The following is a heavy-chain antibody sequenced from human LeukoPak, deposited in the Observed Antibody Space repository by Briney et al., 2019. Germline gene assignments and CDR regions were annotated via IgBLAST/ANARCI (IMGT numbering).Heavy chain of an antibody. J-gene: IGHJ4*02. D-gene: IGHD3-10*01. Sequence: SETLSLTCAVYGGSFSGYYWSWIRQPPGKGLEWIGYIYYSGSTNYNPSLKSRVTISVDTSKNQFSLKLSSVTAADTAVYYCARAPITMVRGAYYFDYWGQGTLVTVSS. V-gene: IGHV4-59*01. CDR1: GGSFSGYY. CDR2: IYYSGST. CDR3: ARAPITMVRGAYYFDY.